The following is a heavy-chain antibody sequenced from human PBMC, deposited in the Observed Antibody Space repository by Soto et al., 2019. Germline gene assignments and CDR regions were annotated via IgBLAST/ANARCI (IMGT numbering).Heavy chain of an antibody. CDR1: GYTFSNYD. Sequence: ASVKVSCKASGYTFSNYDINWVRQATGQGLEWMGWLNPNTDKTGSAQKFQGRVTMTRNTSISTAYLELSGLRSDDTAVYYCARGIKGLPPSAFDIWGQGTRVTVS. J-gene: IGHJ3*02. CDR3: ARGIKGLPPSAFDI. D-gene: IGHD5-12*01. V-gene: IGHV1-8*01. CDR2: LNPNTDKT.